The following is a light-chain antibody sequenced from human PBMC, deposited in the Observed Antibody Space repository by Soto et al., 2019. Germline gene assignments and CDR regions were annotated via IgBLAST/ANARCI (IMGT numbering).Light chain of an antibody. V-gene: IGKV1-33*01. CDR1: QDISNY. CDR2: DSS. Sequence: DIPMTQSPSSLSASVGDRVTITCQASQDISNYLNWYQQRPGTAPKLLIYDSSNLQTGVPSRFSGSRSGTDFTFTISSLQPEDIATYYCQQYDNLPVTFGGGTKVEIK. J-gene: IGKJ4*01. CDR3: QQYDNLPVT.